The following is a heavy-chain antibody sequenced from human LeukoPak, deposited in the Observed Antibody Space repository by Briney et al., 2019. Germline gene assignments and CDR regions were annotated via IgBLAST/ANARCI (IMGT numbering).Heavy chain of an antibody. CDR3: AAGSTNCYSCGWFDP. CDR2: IGGSGGST. V-gene: IGHV3-23*01. CDR1: GFTFSSYA. D-gene: IGHD2-2*01. Sequence: GGSLRLSCAASGFTFSSYAMGWVRQAPGKGLEWVSAIGGSGGSTYYADSVKGRFTISRDNSKNTLYLQMSSLRAEDTAVYYCAAGSTNCYSCGWFDPWGQGTLVTASS. J-gene: IGHJ5*02.